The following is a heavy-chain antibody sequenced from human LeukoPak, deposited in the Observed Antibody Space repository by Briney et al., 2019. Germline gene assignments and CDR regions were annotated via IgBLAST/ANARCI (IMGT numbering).Heavy chain of an antibody. CDR3: ARELPDTPRVFDY. Sequence: PGGSLRLSCAASGFTFSTYWMHWVRQAPGKGLVWVSHINRDGSSTSYADSVKGRFTISRDNAKNTLYLQMNSLRAEDTAVYYCARELPDTPRVFDYWGQGTLVTVSS. CDR2: INRDGSST. J-gene: IGHJ4*02. V-gene: IGHV3-74*01. CDR1: GFTFSTYW. D-gene: IGHD2-2*01.